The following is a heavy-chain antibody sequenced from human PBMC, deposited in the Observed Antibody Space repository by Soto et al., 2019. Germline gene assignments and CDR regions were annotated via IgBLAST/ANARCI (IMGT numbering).Heavy chain of an antibody. CDR1: GGSFSGYY. CDR2: INHSGST. V-gene: IGHV4-34*01. CDR3: ARGIYYGMDV. J-gene: IGHJ6*02. Sequence: QVQLQQWGAGLLKPSETLSLTCAVYGGSFSGYYWSWIRQPPGKGLEWIGEINHSGSTNYNPSLKSRVTISVDPSKNQFSLKLSSVTAADTAVYYCARGIYYGMDVWGQGTTVTVSS.